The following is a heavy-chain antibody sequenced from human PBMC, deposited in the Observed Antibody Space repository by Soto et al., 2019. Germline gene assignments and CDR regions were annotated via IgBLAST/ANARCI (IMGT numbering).Heavy chain of an antibody. V-gene: IGHV1-69*02. J-gene: IGHJ4*02. CDR1: GDTFSFYT. D-gene: IGHD3-10*01. CDR2: INPILSMS. CDR3: ATSYGSGYRAFDS. Sequence: QVQLVRSGAEVKKPGSSVKVSCKASGDTFSFYTINWVRQAPGLGLEWVGRINPILSMSNYAQKFQGRVTMTADKSTNTAYMELRSLRSEDTAMYFCATSYGSGYRAFDSWGQGALVTVSS.